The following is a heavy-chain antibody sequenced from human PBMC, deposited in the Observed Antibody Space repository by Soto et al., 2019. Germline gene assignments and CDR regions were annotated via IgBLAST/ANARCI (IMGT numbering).Heavy chain of an antibody. CDR2: VNPILSMS. CDR3: ATSYGSGYRAFDY. J-gene: IGHJ4*02. D-gene: IGHD3-10*01. V-gene: IGHV1-69*04. CDR1: GDTFSFYS. Sequence: QVQLVQSGAEVKRPGSSVKVSCKASGDTFSFYSINWVRQAPGLGLEWMGRVNPILSMSNYAQRFQGRVTMTADKTTSTAYMELRGLRSEDTAMYYCATSYGSGYRAFDYWGQGALVTVSS.